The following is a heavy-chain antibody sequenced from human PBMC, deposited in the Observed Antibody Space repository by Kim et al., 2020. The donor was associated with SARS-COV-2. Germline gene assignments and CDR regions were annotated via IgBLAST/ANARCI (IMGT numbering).Heavy chain of an antibody. J-gene: IGHJ6*02. D-gene: IGHD2-15*01. CDR3: ARDRVVVVAATYYYYGMDF. CDR2: ISSSSSTI. CDR1: GFTFSSYS. Sequence: GGSLRLSCAASGFTFSSYSMNWVRQAPGKGLEWVSYISSSSSTIYYADSVKGRFTISRDNAKNSLYLQMKSLRDEDTAVYYCARDRVVVVAATYYYYGMDFWGQGTTVTVSS. V-gene: IGHV3-48*02.